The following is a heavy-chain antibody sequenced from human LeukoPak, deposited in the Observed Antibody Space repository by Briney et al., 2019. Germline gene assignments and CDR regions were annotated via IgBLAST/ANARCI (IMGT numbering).Heavy chain of an antibody. CDR1: GFTFSSYG. CDR3: AKDVGSGWLYYFDY. J-gene: IGHJ4*02. V-gene: IGHV3-30*02. D-gene: IGHD6-19*01. Sequence: GGSLRLSCAASGFTFSSYGMHWVRHAPGKGLEWVAFIRYDGSNKYYADSVKGRFTISRDNSKNTLYLQMNSLRAEDTAVYYCAKDVGSGWLYYFDYWGQGTLVTVSS. CDR2: IRYDGSNK.